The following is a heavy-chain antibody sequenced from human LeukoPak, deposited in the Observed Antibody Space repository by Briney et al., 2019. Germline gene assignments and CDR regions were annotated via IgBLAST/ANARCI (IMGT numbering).Heavy chain of an antibody. CDR3: ARGGVAARRRYFDY. Sequence: SVKVSCKASGGTFSSYAISWVRQAPGQGLEWMGGIIPIFGTANYAQKFQGRVTITADESTSTAYMELSSLRSEDTAVYYCARGGVAARRRYFDYWGQGTLVTVSS. CDR1: GGTFSSYA. D-gene: IGHD6-6*01. J-gene: IGHJ4*02. V-gene: IGHV1-69*01. CDR2: IIPIFGTA.